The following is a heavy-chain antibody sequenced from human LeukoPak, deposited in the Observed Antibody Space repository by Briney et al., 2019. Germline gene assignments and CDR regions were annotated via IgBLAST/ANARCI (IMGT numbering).Heavy chain of an antibody. D-gene: IGHD4-17*01. Sequence: SETLSLTCTVSGVSISSYYWSWIRQPAGKGLEWIGRIYSTGSTKYNPSLKSRVTISVDKSKNQVSLKLSPVTAADTAVYYCARDLSVTKNWFDPWGQGTLVTVSS. CDR1: GVSISSYY. CDR3: ARDLSVTKNWFDP. J-gene: IGHJ5*02. V-gene: IGHV4-4*07. CDR2: IYSTGST.